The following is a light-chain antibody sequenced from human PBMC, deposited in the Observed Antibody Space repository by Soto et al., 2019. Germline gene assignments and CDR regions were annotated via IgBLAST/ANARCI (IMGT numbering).Light chain of an antibody. Sequence: PFSLYGSVGDRVTITCRASQGISSFLAWYQQKPGKAPKLLIYGASTLQSGVPSRFSGSGSGTDFTLTIGSLQPEDFATYYCQQLNSFPIPFGPGTKVDIK. J-gene: IGKJ3*01. V-gene: IGKV1-9*01. CDR3: QQLNSFPIP. CDR1: QGISSF. CDR2: GAS.